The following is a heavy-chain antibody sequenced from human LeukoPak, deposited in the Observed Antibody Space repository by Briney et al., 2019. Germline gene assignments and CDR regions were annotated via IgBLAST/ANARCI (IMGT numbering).Heavy chain of an antibody. CDR1: GFIFSSYN. Sequence: GRSLRLSCAASGFIFSSYNMHWVRQAPGKGLEWVAIIWYDGSNKYYADSVKGRFTISRDNSKKTLYLRMNSLRAEDTAVYYCARDLQSGSGSYYNPVDYWGQGTLVTVSS. J-gene: IGHJ4*02. V-gene: IGHV3-33*01. CDR2: IWYDGSNK. D-gene: IGHD3-10*01. CDR3: ARDLQSGSGSYYNPVDY.